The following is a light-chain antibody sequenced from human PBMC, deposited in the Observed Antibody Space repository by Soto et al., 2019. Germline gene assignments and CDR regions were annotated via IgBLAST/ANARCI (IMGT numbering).Light chain of an antibody. V-gene: IGKV1-5*03. J-gene: IGKJ1*01. Sequence: DIQMTQSPSTLSASVGDRVTITCRASQNINNWLAWFQQKSGKAPNLLIYKTSNLDSGVPSTFSGSGSGTEFTLAISSLQPDDFATYYCQQYDSYPWTFGQGTKVEIK. CDR1: QNINNW. CDR3: QQYDSYPWT. CDR2: KTS.